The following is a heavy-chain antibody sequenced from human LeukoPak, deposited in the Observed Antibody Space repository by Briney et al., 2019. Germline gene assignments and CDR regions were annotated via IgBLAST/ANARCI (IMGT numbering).Heavy chain of an antibody. CDR1: GFILSNYA. CDR3: AKRYSSTWRTFDC. Sequence: GGSLRLSCAAFGFILSNYAMSWVRQAPGEGLEWVSAISSSGGKTYYADSVKGRFTISRDDSENTLYLQMNSLRAEDTAIYYCAKRYSSTWRTFDCWGQGTLVTVSS. J-gene: IGHJ4*02. V-gene: IGHV3-23*01. D-gene: IGHD6-13*01. CDR2: ISSSGGKT.